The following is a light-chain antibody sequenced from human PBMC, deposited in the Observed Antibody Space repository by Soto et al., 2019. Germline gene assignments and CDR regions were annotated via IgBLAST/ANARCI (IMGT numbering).Light chain of an antibody. CDR1: QSISSW. CDR3: QQDHTYSGT. V-gene: IGKV1-5*01. Sequence: DIQMTQSPSTLSASVGDRVTITCLASQSISSWLAWYQQKPGKAPKLLIYDASSLESGVPSRFSGSGPGTEFTLTISSLQPDDFAPYYCQQDHTYSGTFCQGTKVDIK. J-gene: IGKJ1*01. CDR2: DAS.